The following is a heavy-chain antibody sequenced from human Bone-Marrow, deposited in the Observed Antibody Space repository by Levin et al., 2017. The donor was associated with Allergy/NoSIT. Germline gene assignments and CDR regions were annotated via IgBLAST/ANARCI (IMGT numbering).Heavy chain of an antibody. V-gene: IGHV4-59*02. CDR1: GGSVSAYY. CDR3: TRSYDFAEPGF. CDR2: VYHSGSA. D-gene: IGHD3/OR15-3a*01. J-gene: IGHJ4*02. Sequence: RSSETLSLTCSVSGGSVSAYYWNWIRQSPGKGLEWVGQVYHSGSATYNASLKSRLTISIDPSKNQFYLKLTSVTAADTAVYYCTRSYDFAEPGFWGQGTLVIVSS.